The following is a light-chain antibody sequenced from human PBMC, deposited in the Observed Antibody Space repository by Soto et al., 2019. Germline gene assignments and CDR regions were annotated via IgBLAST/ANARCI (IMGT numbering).Light chain of an antibody. V-gene: IGKV1-5*03. CDR1: QSTSTW. Sequence: DIQMTQSPSTLSASVGDRVTITCRASQSTSTWLAWYQKRPGKTPKLLISEASKLESGVPSRFSGSGSGTEFTLTISSLQPDDFATYYCQQYITYPYAFGQGTKVEIK. CDR2: EAS. CDR3: QQYITYPYA. J-gene: IGKJ1*01.